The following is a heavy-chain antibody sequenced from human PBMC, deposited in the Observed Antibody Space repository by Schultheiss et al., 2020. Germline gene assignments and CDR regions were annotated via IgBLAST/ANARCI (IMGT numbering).Heavy chain of an antibody. CDR1: GFTFSDFA. CDR2: ISYDGTNK. Sequence: GESLKISCAASGFTFSDFAMHWVRQAPGKGLEWVAAISYDGTNKYYADSVKGRFTISRDNSKNTLDLQMDSLRAEDTTVYYCVRGIGSSSTGYFDYWGQGTLVTVSS. J-gene: IGHJ4*02. D-gene: IGHD6-6*01. CDR3: VRGIGSSSTGYFDY. V-gene: IGHV3-30*14.